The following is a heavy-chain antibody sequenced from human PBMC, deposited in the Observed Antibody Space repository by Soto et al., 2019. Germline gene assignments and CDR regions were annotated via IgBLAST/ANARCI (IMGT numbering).Heavy chain of an antibody. D-gene: IGHD4-17*01. CDR1: GFTFSSYA. V-gene: IGHV3-48*01. Sequence: GGSLRLSCAASGFTFSSYAMHWVRQAPGKGLEWVSDISNSSSNKYYADSVKGRFTISRDNAKNSLYLQMNSLRAEDTAVYYCARVSVTTGAFDIWGQGTMVTVSS. J-gene: IGHJ3*02. CDR3: ARVSVTTGAFDI. CDR2: ISNSSSNK.